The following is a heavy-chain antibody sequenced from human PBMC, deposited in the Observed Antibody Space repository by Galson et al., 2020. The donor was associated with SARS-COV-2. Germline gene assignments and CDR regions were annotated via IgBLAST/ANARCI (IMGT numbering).Heavy chain of an antibody. CDR3: ARGRDWSDEGAFDL. CDR2: ISWISNSI. CDR1: GFTFGNYA. J-gene: IGHJ3*01. Sequence: GGSLRLSCAGSGFTFGNYAMHWVRQAPGKGLEWVSGISWISNSIIYSGSVRGRFTISRDNAKNSLYLQMNSLRPEDTALYYCARGRDWSDEGAFDLWGQGTVVTVSS. D-gene: IGHD3-3*01. V-gene: IGHV3-9*01.